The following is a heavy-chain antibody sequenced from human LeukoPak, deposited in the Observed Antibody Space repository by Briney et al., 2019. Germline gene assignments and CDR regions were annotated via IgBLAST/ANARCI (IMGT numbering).Heavy chain of an antibody. J-gene: IGHJ4*02. V-gene: IGHV3-30*18. Sequence: GRSLRLSCAASGFTFSSYGMYWVRQAPGKGLEWVAVISYDGSNKYYADSVKGRFTISRDNSKNTLYLQMNSLRVEDTAVYYCAKHRGNDYGDFADYWGQGTLVTVSS. D-gene: IGHD4-17*01. CDR2: ISYDGSNK. CDR3: AKHRGNDYGDFADY. CDR1: GFTFSSYG.